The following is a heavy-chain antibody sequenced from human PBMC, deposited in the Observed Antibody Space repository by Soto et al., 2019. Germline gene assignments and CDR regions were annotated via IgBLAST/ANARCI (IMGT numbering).Heavy chain of an antibody. CDR1: GFIFDDFA. V-gene: IGHV3-9*01. D-gene: IGHD3-3*01. J-gene: IGHJ4*02. Sequence: EAQLVESGGGFVQPGRSLRLSCAGSGFIFDDFAIHWVRQAPGKGLEWVSGISWNSDSIGYADSVKGRFTISRDNAKNSLYLQMNSLRAEDTALYYCTKVGGLDDFWSGPLHFDLWGQGTLVTVSS. CDR2: ISWNSDSI. CDR3: TKVGGLDDFWSGPLHFDL.